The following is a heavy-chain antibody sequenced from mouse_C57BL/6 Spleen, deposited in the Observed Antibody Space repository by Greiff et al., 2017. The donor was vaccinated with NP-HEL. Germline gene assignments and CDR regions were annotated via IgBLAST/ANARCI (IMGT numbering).Heavy chain of an antibody. CDR1: GYTFTSYW. V-gene: IGHV1-52*01. CDR2: IDPSDSET. D-gene: IGHD3-2*02. J-gene: IGHJ4*01. CDR3: ARGSSSNKIYTMDY. Sequence: QVQLQQPGAELVRPGSSVQLSCKASGYTFTSYWLHWVKQRPIQGLEWIGNIDPSDSETHSNQKFKDKATLTVDKSSSTAYMQLSSLTSEDSAVYYCARGSSSNKIYTMDYWGQGTSVTVSS.